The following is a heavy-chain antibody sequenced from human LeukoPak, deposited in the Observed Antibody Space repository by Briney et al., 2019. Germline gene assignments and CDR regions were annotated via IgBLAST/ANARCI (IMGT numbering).Heavy chain of an antibody. CDR1: GGSISSGGYY. V-gene: IGHV4-39*07. CDR2: INHSGST. D-gene: IGHD3-22*01. J-gene: IGHJ3*02. CDR3: ARGPHDYYDSSLGAFDI. Sequence: QPSETLSLTCTVSGGSISSGGYYWSWIRQPPGKGLEWIGEINHSGSTNYNPSLKSRVTISVDTSKNQFSLKLSSVTAADTAVYYCARGPHDYYDSSLGAFDIWGQGTMVTVSS.